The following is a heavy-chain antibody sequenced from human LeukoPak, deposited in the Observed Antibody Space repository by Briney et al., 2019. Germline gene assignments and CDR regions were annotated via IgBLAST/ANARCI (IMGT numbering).Heavy chain of an antibody. V-gene: IGHV4-30-2*01. J-gene: IGHJ4*02. CDR1: GGSISSGGYS. CDR2: IYHSGST. D-gene: IGHD1-26*01. Sequence: SETLSLTCAVSGGSISSGGYSWSWIRQPPGKGLEWIGYIYHSGSTYYNPSLKSRVTVSVDRSKNQFSLKLSSVTAADTAVYYCARLNLGYSGYLDYWGQGTLVTVSS. CDR3: ARLNLGYSGYLDY.